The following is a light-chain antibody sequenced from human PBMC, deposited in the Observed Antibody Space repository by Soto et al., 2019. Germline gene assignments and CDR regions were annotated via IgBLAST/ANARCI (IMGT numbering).Light chain of an antibody. J-gene: IGKJ4*01. CDR1: QSISSW. V-gene: IGKV1-5*03. CDR2: KAS. Sequence: DIQMTQSPSTLSASVGDRVTITCRASQSISSWLAWYQQKPGKAPKLLIYKASSLESGVPSRFSGSGSGTEFTLTISRLEPEDFAVYHCQQHDSSPLTFGGGTKVDIK. CDR3: QQHDSSPLT.